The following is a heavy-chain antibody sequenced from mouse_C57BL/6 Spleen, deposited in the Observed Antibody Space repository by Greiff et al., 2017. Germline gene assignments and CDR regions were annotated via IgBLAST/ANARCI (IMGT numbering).Heavy chain of an antibody. V-gene: IGHV1-76*01. CDR3: ARDYSNRYFGY. J-gene: IGHJ2*01. D-gene: IGHD2-5*01. CDR2: IYPGSGNT. CDR1: GYTFTDYY. Sequence: QVQLKQSGAELVRPGASVKLSCKASGYTFTDYYINWVKQRPGQGLEWIARIYPGSGNTYYNEKFKGKATLTADKSSSTAYLQLSSLTSEDSAVYFCARDYSNRYFGYWGQGTTLTVSS.